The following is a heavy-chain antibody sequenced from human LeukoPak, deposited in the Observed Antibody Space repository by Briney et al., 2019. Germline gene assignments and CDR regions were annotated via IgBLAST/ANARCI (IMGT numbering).Heavy chain of an antibody. D-gene: IGHD6-13*01. CDR1: GGSFSGYY. V-gene: IGHV4-34*01. CDR3: ARNQDYSSSWYYGYYYYGMDV. J-gene: IGHJ6*02. Sequence: SEALSLTCAVYGGSFSGYYWSWIRQPPGKGLEWIGEINHSGSTNYNPSLKSRVTISVDTSKNQFSLKLSSVTAADTAVYYCARNQDYSSSWYYGYYYYGMDVWGQGTTVTVSS. CDR2: INHSGST.